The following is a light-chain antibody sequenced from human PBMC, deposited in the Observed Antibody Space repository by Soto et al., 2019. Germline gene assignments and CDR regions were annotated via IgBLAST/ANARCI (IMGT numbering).Light chain of an antibody. V-gene: IGKV3-11*01. J-gene: IGKJ5*01. Sequence: EIVLTQSPATLSLSPGERATLSCRASQSVNNYLHWYQQRPGQAPRLLIFDASNRATGIPARFSGSGSGTDFTLAISSLEPEDFAVYYCQQRSIWPVSFGQGTRLEIK. CDR2: DAS. CDR3: QQRSIWPVS. CDR1: QSVNNY.